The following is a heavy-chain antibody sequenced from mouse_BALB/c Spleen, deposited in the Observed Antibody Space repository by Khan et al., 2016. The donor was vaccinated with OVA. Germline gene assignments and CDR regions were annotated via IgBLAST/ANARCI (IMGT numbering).Heavy chain of an antibody. CDR3: TRSGYGSFAY. D-gene: IGHD2-2*01. V-gene: IGHV1-53*01. Sequence: QVQLKESGAELVKPGASVRLSCKASGYTFTSYYLYWVKQRPGQGLEWIGDINPSNGDTNFNEKFKSKATLTVDKSSSTAYIHLNSLTSEDSVVYYCTRSGYGSFAYWGQGTMVTVSA. CDR1: GYTFTSYY. CDR2: INPSNGDT. J-gene: IGHJ3*01.